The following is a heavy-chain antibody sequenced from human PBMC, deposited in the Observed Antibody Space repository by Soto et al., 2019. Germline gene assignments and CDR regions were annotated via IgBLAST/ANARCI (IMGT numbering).Heavy chain of an antibody. CDR1: RFTFSSYI. CDR3: AKDQRLPAQRSTTEY. J-gene: IGHJ4*02. CDR2: ITNSGGNT. V-gene: IGHV3-23*01. Sequence: EVELLESGGGLVRPGESLRLSCGASRFTFSSYIMNWVRQAPGRGLEWVAAITNSGGNTYYADSVKGRFTISRDNSKSTLYLQMNSLRAEDTAVYYCAKDQRLPAQRSTTEYWGQGTLVTVSS. D-gene: IGHD3-16*01.